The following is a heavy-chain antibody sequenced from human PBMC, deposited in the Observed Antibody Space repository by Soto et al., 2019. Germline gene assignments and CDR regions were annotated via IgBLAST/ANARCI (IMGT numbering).Heavy chain of an antibody. J-gene: IGHJ3*01. D-gene: IGHD5-12*01. CDR1: GYTFSSFY. CDR3: AWGRGYSGDDLQEDGFDV. V-gene: IGHV1-46*01. CDR2: MNPSGDRT. Sequence: QVQLMQSGTEVKEPGASVNLSCKASGYTFSSFYIHWVRQAPGQGLEWVGIMNPSGDRTNYAQNFQGRVTSARDTVTSTVYMELSSLRSEDTAVYYCAWGRGYSGDDLQEDGFDVCGEGTMVT.